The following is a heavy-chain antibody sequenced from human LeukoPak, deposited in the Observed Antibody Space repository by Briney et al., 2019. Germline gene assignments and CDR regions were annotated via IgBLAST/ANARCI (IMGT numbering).Heavy chain of an antibody. D-gene: IGHD1-26*01. V-gene: IGHV3-48*01. J-gene: IGHJ4*02. CDR2: ISSTSSTI. CDR1: GFTFRSYS. Sequence: SGGSLRLSCAASGFTFRSYSMHWVRQAPGKGLEWVSYISSTSSTIYYADSVKGRFTISRDNSKNTLYLQMNSLSAEDTAVYYCAKKQVGPNPFDSWGQGTRVTVSS. CDR3: AKKQVGPNPFDS.